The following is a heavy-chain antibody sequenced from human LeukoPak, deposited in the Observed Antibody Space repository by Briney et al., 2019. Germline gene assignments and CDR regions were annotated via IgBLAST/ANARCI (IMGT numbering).Heavy chain of an antibody. CDR1: GITVCSNY. V-gene: IGHV3-53*01. Sequence: PGGSLRLSCAASGITVCSNYMSWVRQAPGKGLEWVSVIYSGGSTYYADSVKGRFTISRDNSKNTLYLQMNSLRAEDTAVYYCARDLLGYYDYWGQRTLVTVSS. CDR2: IYSGGST. CDR3: ARDLLGYYDY. J-gene: IGHJ4*02. D-gene: IGHD3-16*01.